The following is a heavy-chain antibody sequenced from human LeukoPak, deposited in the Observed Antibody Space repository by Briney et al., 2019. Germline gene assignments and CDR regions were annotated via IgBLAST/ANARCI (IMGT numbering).Heavy chain of an antibody. D-gene: IGHD6-13*01. V-gene: IGHV3-23*01. CDR1: GFTFSSHA. J-gene: IGHJ4*02. CDR2: ISGGGGST. Sequence: GGSLRLSCAASGFTFSSHAMSWVRQAPGKGLEWVSTISGGGGSTYYADSVKGRFTISRDNSKNTLYLQMNSPRAEDTAVYYCARDGYSSSGLDYWGQGTLVTVSS. CDR3: ARDGYSSSGLDY.